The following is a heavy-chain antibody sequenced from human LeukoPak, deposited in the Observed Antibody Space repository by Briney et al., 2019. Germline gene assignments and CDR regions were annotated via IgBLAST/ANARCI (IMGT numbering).Heavy chain of an antibody. CDR3: AKIPDYYGSGYGMDV. D-gene: IGHD3-10*01. CDR1: GGSISSGGYY. V-gene: IGHV3-23*01. CDR2: ISGSGDST. Sequence: LSLTCTVSGGSISSGGYYWSWVRQAPGKGLEWVSTISGSGDSTYYADSVKGRFTISRDNSKNTLYLQMNSLRADDTAVYYCAKIPDYYGSGYGMDVWGQGTTVTVSS. J-gene: IGHJ6*02.